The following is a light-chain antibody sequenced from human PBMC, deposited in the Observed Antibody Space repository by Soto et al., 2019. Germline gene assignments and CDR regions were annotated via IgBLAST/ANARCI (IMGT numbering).Light chain of an antibody. Sequence: QSALPQPASVSGSPGQSITISCTGTSRDVGGYNYVSWYQQHPGKAPKLMIYDVSNRPSGVSNRFSGSKSGNTASLTISGLQAEDEADYYCSSYTSSSTLVFGTGTKLTVL. CDR2: DVS. CDR1: SRDVGGYNY. CDR3: SSYTSSSTLV. V-gene: IGLV2-14*01. J-gene: IGLJ1*01.